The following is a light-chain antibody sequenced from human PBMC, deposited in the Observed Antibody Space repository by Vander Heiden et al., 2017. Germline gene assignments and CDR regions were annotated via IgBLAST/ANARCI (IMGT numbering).Light chain of an antibody. V-gene: IGKV1-33*01. CDR1: QDISNY. J-gene: IGKJ1*01. CDR2: DAY. Sequence: DIQMTQSPSSLSASVGDRVTITCQASQDISNYLNWYQQKPGKAPKLLIYDAYNLETGGPSRFSGSGSGTDFTFTISSLQPEDIATYYCQQYDNLPWTFGQGTKVEIK. CDR3: QQYDNLPWT.